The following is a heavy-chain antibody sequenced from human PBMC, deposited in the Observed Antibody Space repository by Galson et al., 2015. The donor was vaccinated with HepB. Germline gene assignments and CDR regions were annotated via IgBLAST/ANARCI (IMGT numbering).Heavy chain of an antibody. V-gene: IGHV3-15*01. CDR3: TTLLESAAGSWDAFDI. D-gene: IGHD6-13*01. J-gene: IGHJ3*02. CDR2: IRSKTDGGTT. CDR1: GFTFTHAW. Sequence: SLRLSCAASGFTFTHAWMSWVRQAPGKGLEWVGRIRSKTDGGTTDYAAPVKGRFTISRDDSKNTLYLQMNSLKTEDTAVYYCTTLLESAAGSWDAFDIWGQGTMVTVSS.